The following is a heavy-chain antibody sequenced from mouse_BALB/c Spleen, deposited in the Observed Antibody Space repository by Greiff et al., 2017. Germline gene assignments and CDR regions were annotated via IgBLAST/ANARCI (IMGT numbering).Heavy chain of an antibody. Sequence: DVKLVESGGGLVKPGGSLKLSCAASGFAFSSYDMSWVRQTPEKRLEWVAYISSGGGSTYYPDTVKGRFTISRDNAKNTLYLQMSSLKSEDTAMYYCARRYDYGDYFDYWGQGTTLTVSS. CDR1: GFAFSSYD. CDR3: ARRYDYGDYFDY. D-gene: IGHD2-4*01. CDR2: ISSGGGST. J-gene: IGHJ2*01. V-gene: IGHV5-12-1*01.